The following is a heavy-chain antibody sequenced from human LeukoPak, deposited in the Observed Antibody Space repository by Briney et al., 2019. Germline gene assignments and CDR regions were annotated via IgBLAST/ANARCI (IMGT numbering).Heavy chain of an antibody. J-gene: IGHJ4*02. CDR3: ARRVPAASGGGFDY. V-gene: IGHV4-4*08. CDR2: VNAVVST. Sequence: SETLSLTCAVSGGSLSGYYGNWIREPPRKGLEWSGYVNAVVSTKYNPSLSSRLAISVDQSKNQFSLKLNSVTAADSAVYFCARRVPAASGGGFDYWGQGTLVAVSS. CDR1: GGSLSGYY. D-gene: IGHD2-2*01.